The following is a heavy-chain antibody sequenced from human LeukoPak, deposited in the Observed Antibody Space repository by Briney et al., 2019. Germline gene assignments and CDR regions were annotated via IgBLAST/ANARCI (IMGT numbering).Heavy chain of an antibody. CDR2: ISGSGSST. CDR1: GFTLSSYA. D-gene: IGHD5-18*01. J-gene: IGHJ4*02. V-gene: IGHV3-23*01. CDR3: ARRRGGYSYGKLDY. Sequence: GGSLRLSCAASGFTLSSYAMSWVRQAPGKGLEWVSAISGSGSSTYYADSVKGRFTISRDDSKNTLYLQMNSLRAEDTAVYYCARRRGGYSYGKLDYWGQGTLVTVSS.